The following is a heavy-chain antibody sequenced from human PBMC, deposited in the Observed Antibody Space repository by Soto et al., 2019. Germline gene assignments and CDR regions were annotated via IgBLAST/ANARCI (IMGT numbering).Heavy chain of an antibody. Sequence: QVQLQESGPGLVKPSQTLSLTCTVSGGSISSGGYYWSWIRQHPGKGLEWIGYIYYSGSTYYNPSLKSRVTISVDPSKNQFSLKLSSVTAADTAVYYCARSGPVTAMIGLYFDYWGQGTLVTVSS. CDR2: IYYSGST. CDR1: GGSISSGGYY. D-gene: IGHD2-21*02. CDR3: ARSGPVTAMIGLYFDY. J-gene: IGHJ4*02. V-gene: IGHV4-31*03.